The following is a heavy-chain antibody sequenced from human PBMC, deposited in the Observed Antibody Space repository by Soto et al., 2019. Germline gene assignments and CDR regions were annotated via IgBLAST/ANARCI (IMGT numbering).Heavy chain of an antibody. CDR2: IYYSGST. V-gene: IGHV4-39*01. CDR3: ARRVSSRYYGSGSPRYYYYMDV. Sequence: SETQSLTCTVSGGSISSSSYYWGWIRQPPGKGLEWIGSIYYSGSTYYNPSLKSRVTISVDTSKNQFSLKLSSVTAADTAVYYCARRVSSRYYGSGSPRYYYYMDVWGKGTTVTVSS. CDR1: GGSISSSSYY. D-gene: IGHD3-10*01. J-gene: IGHJ6*03.